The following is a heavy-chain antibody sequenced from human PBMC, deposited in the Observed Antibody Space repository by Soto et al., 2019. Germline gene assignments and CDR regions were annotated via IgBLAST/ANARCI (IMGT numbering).Heavy chain of an antibody. Sequence: ASVKVSCKVSGGTLSSETISWLRQAPGQGLEWMGRIIPLLGIANYAQKFQGRVTITADKSTSTGCMELSSLRSEDTAVYYCARVDYSSSSDGFDYWGQGTLVTVSS. V-gene: IGHV1-69*02. D-gene: IGHD6-6*01. J-gene: IGHJ4*02. CDR2: IIPLLGIA. CDR3: ARVDYSSSSDGFDY. CDR1: GGTLSSET.